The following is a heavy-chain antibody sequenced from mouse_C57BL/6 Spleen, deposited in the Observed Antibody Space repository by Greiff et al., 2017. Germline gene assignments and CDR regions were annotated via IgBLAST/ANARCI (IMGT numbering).Heavy chain of an antibody. Sequence: DVKLVESGGGLVKPGGSLKLSCAASGFTFSDYGMHWVRQAPEKGLEWVAYISSGSSTIYYADTVQGRFTISRDNAKNTLFLQMTSLRSEDTAMYYCARRPGGYDVGDYFDYWGQGTTLTVSS. CDR2: ISSGSSTI. D-gene: IGHD2-2*01. CDR1: GFTFSDYG. J-gene: IGHJ2*01. V-gene: IGHV5-17*01. CDR3: ARRPGGYDVGDYFDY.